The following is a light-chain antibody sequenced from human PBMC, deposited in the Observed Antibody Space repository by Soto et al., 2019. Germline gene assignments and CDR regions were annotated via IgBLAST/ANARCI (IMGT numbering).Light chain of an antibody. CDR3: QQYNNWPWT. Sequence: DIQMTQSPSSLSASVGDRVTITCRASQSISSYLNWYQQEPGKAPKFLIYAASSLQSGVPSRFSGSGSGTEVTLTISSLQSEDFAVYYCQQYNNWPWTFGQGTKV. J-gene: IGKJ1*01. CDR1: QSISSY. CDR2: AAS. V-gene: IGKV1-39*01.